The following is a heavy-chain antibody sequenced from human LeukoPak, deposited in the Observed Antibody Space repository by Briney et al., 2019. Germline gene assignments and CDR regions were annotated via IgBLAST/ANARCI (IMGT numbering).Heavy chain of an antibody. D-gene: IGHD1-26*01. V-gene: IGHV4-38-2*01. CDR2: IYHSGST. Sequence: SETLSLTCAVSGYSISSGYYWGWIRQPPGKGLEWIGSIYHSGSTYYNPSLKSRVTISVDTSKNQFFLKLSSVTAADTAVYYCATLAGGSFFDYWGQGTLVTVSS. CDR3: ATLAGGSFFDY. J-gene: IGHJ4*02. CDR1: GYSISSGYY.